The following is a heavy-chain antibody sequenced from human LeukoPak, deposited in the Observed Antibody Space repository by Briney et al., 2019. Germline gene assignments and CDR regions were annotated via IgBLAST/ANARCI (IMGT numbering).Heavy chain of an antibody. V-gene: IGHV4-34*01. J-gene: IGHJ4*02. CDR2: INHSGST. Sequence: SETLSLTRAVYSGSFSGYYWSWIRQPPGKGLEWIGEINHSGSTSHNPSLKSRVTISVDTSKNQFSLKLTAVTAADTALYYCARGDGRDGYKGKLDYWGQGTLVTVSS. D-gene: IGHD5-24*01. CDR1: SGSFSGYY. CDR3: ARGDGRDGYKGKLDY.